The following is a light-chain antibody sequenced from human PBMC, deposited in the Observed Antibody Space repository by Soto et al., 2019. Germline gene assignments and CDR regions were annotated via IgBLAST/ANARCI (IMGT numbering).Light chain of an antibody. Sequence: EMVLTQSPGTLSLSPGERATLSCRASQSVSSSYLAWYQQKPGQAPRLLIYGASSRATGIPDRFSGSGSGTDFTLTISRLEPEDFAVYYCQHHDTFGQGTKVDIK. CDR2: GAS. CDR3: QHHDT. CDR1: QSVSSSY. J-gene: IGKJ1*01. V-gene: IGKV3-20*01.